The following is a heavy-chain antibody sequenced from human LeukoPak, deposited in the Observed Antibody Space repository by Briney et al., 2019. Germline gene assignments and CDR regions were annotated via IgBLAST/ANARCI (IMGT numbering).Heavy chain of an antibody. CDR2: IIPILGIA. V-gene: IGHV1-69*04. CDR1: GGTFSSYA. J-gene: IGHJ4*02. D-gene: IGHD4-17*01. CDR3: ARVEPDYGRFDY. Sequence: SVKVSCKASGGTFSSYAISWVRQAPGQGLEWMGRIIPILGIASYAQKFQGRVTITADKSTSTAYMELSSLRSEDTAVYYCARVEPDYGRFDYWGQGTLVTVSS.